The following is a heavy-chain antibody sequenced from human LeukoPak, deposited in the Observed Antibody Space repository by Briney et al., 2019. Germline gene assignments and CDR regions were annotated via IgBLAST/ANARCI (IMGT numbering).Heavy chain of an antibody. J-gene: IGHJ6*04. CDR2: ISSSSSYI. CDR3: ATSGGVVVAATRDV. CDR1: GFTFSSYS. D-gene: IGHD2-15*01. Sequence: KPGGSLRLSCAASGFTFSSYSMNWVRQAPGKGLEWVSSISSSSSYIYYADSVKGRFTISRDNAKNSLYLQMNSLRAEDTAVYYCATSGGVVVAATRDVWGKGTTVTVSS. V-gene: IGHV3-21*01.